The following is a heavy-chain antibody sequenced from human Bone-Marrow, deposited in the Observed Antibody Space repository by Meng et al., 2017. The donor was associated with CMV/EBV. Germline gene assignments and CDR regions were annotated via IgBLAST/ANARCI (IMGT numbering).Heavy chain of an antibody. V-gene: IGHV4-59*01. CDR1: GGSISSYY. CDR2: IYYSGST. Sequence: SETLSLTCTVSGGSISSYYWSWIRQPPGKGLEWIGYIYYSGSTNYNPSLKSRVTISVDTSKNQFSLKLSSVTAADTAVYYCARDSSPEWYYCYGMDVWGQGTTVTVSS. J-gene: IGHJ6*02. CDR3: ARDSSPEWYYCYGMDV. D-gene: IGHD3-3*01.